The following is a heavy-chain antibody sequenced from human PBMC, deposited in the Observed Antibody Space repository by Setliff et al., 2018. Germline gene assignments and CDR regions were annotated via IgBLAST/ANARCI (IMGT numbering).Heavy chain of an antibody. D-gene: IGHD2-2*01. Sequence: SETLSLTCTVSGGSISGHYWSWVRQPPGKGLEWIGYYSGGTNYNPSLKSRVTISVDTSKNQFSLKLSSVTTADTAVYYCARALGYCSRTSCYADAFDIWGQGTMVTVSS. J-gene: IGHJ3*02. CDR3: ARALGYCSRTSCYADAFDI. CDR1: GGSISGHY. CDR2: YSGGT. V-gene: IGHV4-59*11.